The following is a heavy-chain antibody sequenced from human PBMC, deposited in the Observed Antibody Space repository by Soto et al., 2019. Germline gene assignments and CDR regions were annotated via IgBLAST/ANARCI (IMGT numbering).Heavy chain of an antibody. CDR3: ARGMALGGSAKYNWFDP. D-gene: IGHD3-10*01. CDR1: GGSISSGDYY. V-gene: IGHV4-30-4*01. CDR2: IYYSGST. Sequence: QVQLQESGPGLVKPSQTLSLTCTVSGGSISSGDYYWSWIRQPPGKGLEWIGYIYYSGSTYYNPALKSRVTMSVDTSKNQFSLKLSYVTAADTAVYYCARGMALGGSAKYNWFDPWGQGTLVTVSS. J-gene: IGHJ5*02.